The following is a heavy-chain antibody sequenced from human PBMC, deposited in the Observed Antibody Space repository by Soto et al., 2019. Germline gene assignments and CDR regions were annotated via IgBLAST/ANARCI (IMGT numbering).Heavy chain of an antibody. J-gene: IGHJ4*02. D-gene: IGHD3-10*01. CDR2: ISGSGGST. CDR1: GFTFSSYA. Sequence: GGSLRLSCAASGFTFSSYAMSWVRQAPGKGLEWVSAISGSGGSTYYADSVKGRFTISRDNSKNTLYLQMNSLRAEDTAVYYCAKDEGNVLLWFGESDDYWGQGTLVTVSS. V-gene: IGHV3-23*01. CDR3: AKDEGNVLLWFGESDDY.